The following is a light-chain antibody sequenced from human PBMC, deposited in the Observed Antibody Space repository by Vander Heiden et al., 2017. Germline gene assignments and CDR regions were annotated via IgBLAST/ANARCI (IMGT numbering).Light chain of an antibody. V-gene: IGLV3-1*01. CDR1: KLGDKY. Sequence: SFELTQQPSVSVAPGQTASITCSGDKLGDKYACWHQLKPGQSPGLVIYQDTKRPSGIPERFSGSNSGNTATLTISGTQAMDEADYYCQAWDSSTPYVFGTGTKVTVL. CDR3: QAWDSSTPYV. CDR2: QDT. J-gene: IGLJ1*01.